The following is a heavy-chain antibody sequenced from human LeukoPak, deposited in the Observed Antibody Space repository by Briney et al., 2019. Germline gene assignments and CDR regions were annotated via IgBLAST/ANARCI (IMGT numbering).Heavy chain of an antibody. V-gene: IGHV3-13*01. CDR1: GFTSIDYD. D-gene: IGHD6-19*01. CDR2: IGIRGYT. Sequence: GGSLRLSCAASGFTSIDYDMHWVRQVIGKGLEWVSAIGIRGYTHYSGSVKGRFTISRENAESSLYLQMNSLRAEDTAVYYCARGGIQVSGIDEFDYWGQGTLVTVSS. CDR3: ARGGIQVSGIDEFDY. J-gene: IGHJ4*02.